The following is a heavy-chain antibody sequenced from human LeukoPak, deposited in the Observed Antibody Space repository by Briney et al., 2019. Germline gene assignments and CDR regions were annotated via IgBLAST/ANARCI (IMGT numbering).Heavy chain of an antibody. CDR2: MSGGGGST. J-gene: IGHJ4*02. CDR1: GFTFSSYG. V-gene: IGHV3-23*01. CDR3: AKSHCGSFSCSRAGF. Sequence: GGSLRLSCAASGFTFSSYGMSWVRQAPGKGLEWVSAMSGGGGSTLYADSVKGRFTISRDNSKNTLYLQMNSLRDEDTAVYYCAKSHCGSFSCSRAGFWGQGTLVTVSS. D-gene: IGHD2-2*01.